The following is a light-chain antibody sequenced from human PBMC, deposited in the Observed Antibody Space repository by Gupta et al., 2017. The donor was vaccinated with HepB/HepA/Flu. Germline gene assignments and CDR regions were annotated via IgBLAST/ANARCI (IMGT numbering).Light chain of an antibody. V-gene: IGLV7-46*01. CDR1: TGAVTSGHY. J-gene: IGLJ2*01. Sequence: AVVPQEPSLTVSPGVTVTITCGSSTGAVTSGHYPYWFQPKPGQAHRPLIYDTSNKHSGTPARFSGSFCGGTAALTLSVATQEEEAEYYCLRAESGAYVVFGGGTKLTVL. CDR3: LRAESGAYVV. CDR2: DTS.